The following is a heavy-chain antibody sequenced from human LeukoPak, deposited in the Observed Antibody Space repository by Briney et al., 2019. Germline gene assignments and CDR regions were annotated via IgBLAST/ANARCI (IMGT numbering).Heavy chain of an antibody. V-gene: IGHV4-39*07. CDR1: GGPISVTPYY. J-gene: IGHJ4*02. CDR3: ARASTIFGHFAY. D-gene: IGHD3-3*01. Sequence: SETLSLTCAISGGPISVTPYYWGWIRQPPGKGLERIGSIYYSGSTYYNPSLKSRLTISVDTSKNQFSLKLTSVTAADTAVYYCARASTIFGHFAYWGRGTLVTVSS. CDR2: IYYSGST.